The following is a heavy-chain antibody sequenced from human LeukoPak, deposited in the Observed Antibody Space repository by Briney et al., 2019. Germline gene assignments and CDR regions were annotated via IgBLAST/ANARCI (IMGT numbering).Heavy chain of an antibody. CDR3: AKTEAGRFDY. Sequence: ASVKVSCKASGYTFPSYFMHWVRQAPGQGLEWMGIINPTGGSTTYAQKFQGRVTMTRDTCTSTVYMELSSLRSDDTAVYYCAKTEAGRFDYWGQGTLVTVSS. CDR2: INPTGGST. V-gene: IGHV1-46*01. D-gene: IGHD6-13*01. CDR1: GYTFPSYF. J-gene: IGHJ4*02.